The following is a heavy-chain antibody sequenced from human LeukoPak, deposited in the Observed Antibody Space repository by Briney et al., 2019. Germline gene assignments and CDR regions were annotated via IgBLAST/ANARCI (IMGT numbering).Heavy chain of an antibody. CDR3: ARARRVVVPAATRNYYYYMDV. CDR1: GYTFTSYD. J-gene: IGHJ6*03. V-gene: IGHV1-8*03. CDR2: MNPNSGNT. Sequence: GASVKVSCKASGYTFTSYDINWVRQATGQGLEWMGWMNPNSGNTGYAQKFQGRVTITRNTSISTAYMELSSLRSEDTAVYYCARARRVVVPAATRNYYYYMDVWGKGTTVTVSS. D-gene: IGHD2-2*01.